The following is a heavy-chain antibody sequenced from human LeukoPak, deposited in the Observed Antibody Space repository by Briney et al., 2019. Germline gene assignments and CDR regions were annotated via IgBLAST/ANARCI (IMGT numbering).Heavy chain of an antibody. J-gene: IGHJ4*02. Sequence: GGALRLSCAASGFTFSHAWMSWVRQAPGKGLEWVGRIKSKTDGGTTDYAAPVKGRFTISRDDSKNTLYLQMNSLKTEDTAVYYCTSRDTVDFDYWGQGTLVTVSS. CDR2: IKSKTDGGTT. CDR3: TSRDTVDFDY. D-gene: IGHD2-15*01. CDR1: GFTFSHAW. V-gene: IGHV3-15*01.